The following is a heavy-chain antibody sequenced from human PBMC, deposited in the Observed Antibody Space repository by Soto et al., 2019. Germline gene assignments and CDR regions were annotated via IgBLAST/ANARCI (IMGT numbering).Heavy chain of an antibody. CDR3: ARDPATIAVADTGGFDY. Sequence: PGGSLRLSCAAAGFTFSSFGMHWVRQAPGKGLEWVAVISYDRSNKYYGDSVKGRFTISRDNSKNTLYLQMNSLRAEDTAVYYCARDPATIAVADTGGFDYWGQGTLVTVSS. D-gene: IGHD6-19*01. V-gene: IGHV3-30*03. CDR1: GFTFSSFG. CDR2: ISYDRSNK. J-gene: IGHJ4*02.